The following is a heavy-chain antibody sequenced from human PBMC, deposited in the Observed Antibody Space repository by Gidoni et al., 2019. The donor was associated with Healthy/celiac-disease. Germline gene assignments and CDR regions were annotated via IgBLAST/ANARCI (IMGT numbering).Heavy chain of an antibody. D-gene: IGHD2-15*01. CDR1: GSSFTTSW. CDR3: ARGGVAVVVAASGGAFDI. J-gene: IGHJ3*02. V-gene: IGHV5-51*01. CDR2: IYPGDSDT. Sequence: EVQLVQSGAAGKKPGESLQISCKGSGSSFTTSWLGWVRQMPGKGLGWMGIIYPGDSDTRYSPSFQGQVTISADKSISTAYLQWSSLKASDTAMYYCARGGVAVVVAASGGAFDIWGQGTMVTVSS.